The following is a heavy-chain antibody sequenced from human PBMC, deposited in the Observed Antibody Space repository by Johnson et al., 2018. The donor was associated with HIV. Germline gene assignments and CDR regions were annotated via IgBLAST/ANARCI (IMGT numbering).Heavy chain of an antibody. CDR2: ISYDGSHK. Sequence: QVQLLESGGGVVQPGRSLRLSCAASGFTFSSYDMHWVRQAPGKGLEWVAVISYDGSHKYYADSVQGRFTISRDNSKNTLYLQMNSLRAEDPAIYFCARDLTNEYSSSSPVWGQGTMVTVSS. J-gene: IGHJ3*01. V-gene: IGHV3-30-3*01. CDR1: GFTFSSYD. CDR3: ARDLTNEYSSSSPV. D-gene: IGHD6-6*01.